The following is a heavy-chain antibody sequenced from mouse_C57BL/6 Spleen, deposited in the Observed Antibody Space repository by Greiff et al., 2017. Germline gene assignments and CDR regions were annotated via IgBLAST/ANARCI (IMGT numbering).Heavy chain of an antibody. CDR1: GFSLTSYA. Sequence: QVQLQQSGPGLVAPSQSLSITCTVSGFSLTSYAISWVRQPPGKGLEWLGVIWTGGGTNYNSALKSRLSISKDNSKSQVFLKMNSLQTDDTARYYCARIYDYDGYAMDYWGQGTSVTVSS. J-gene: IGHJ4*01. CDR2: IWTGGGT. D-gene: IGHD2-4*01. V-gene: IGHV2-9-1*01. CDR3: ARIYDYDGYAMDY.